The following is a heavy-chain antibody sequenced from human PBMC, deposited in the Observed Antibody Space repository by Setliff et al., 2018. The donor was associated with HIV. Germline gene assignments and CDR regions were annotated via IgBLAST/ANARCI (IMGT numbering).Heavy chain of an antibody. CDR2: INPNSSDT. CDR1: GYNFGAYY. Sequence: ASVKVSCMASGYNFGAYYIHWVRQAPGQGLEWMGWINPNSSDTNYAKNFQGRVTMTWDTSTSTGYMEVYRLRSDDTAVYFCARSCRSSGYCHFDYWGQGTLVTVSS. V-gene: IGHV1-2*02. J-gene: IGHJ4*02. D-gene: IGHD3-22*01. CDR3: ARSCRSSGYCHFDY.